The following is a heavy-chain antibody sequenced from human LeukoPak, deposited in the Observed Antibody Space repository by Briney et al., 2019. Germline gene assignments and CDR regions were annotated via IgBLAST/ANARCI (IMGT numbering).Heavy chain of an antibody. J-gene: IGHJ3*02. CDR2: INQDGTEQ. Sequence: GGSLRLSCATPGFTFTTYWMTWVRQAPGKGLEWVANINQDGTEQNYVNSVKGRFTISRDNAKNSLYLQMDSLRGEDTAVYFCARDQGTTKTSYAFHIWGRGTMVTVSS. D-gene: IGHD4-17*01. V-gene: IGHV3-7*01. CDR1: GFTFTTYW. CDR3: ARDQGTTKTSYAFHI.